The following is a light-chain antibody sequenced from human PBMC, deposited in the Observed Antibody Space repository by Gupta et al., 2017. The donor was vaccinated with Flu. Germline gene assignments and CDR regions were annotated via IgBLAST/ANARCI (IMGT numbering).Light chain of an antibody. CDR1: QSVSGSY. CDR2: AAS. V-gene: IGKV3-20*01. CDR3: HHDGRSPLT. Sequence: EVVLTQSPGTLSLSPGERATLSCRASQSVSGSYLAWYQQKPAQAPRLLIYAASTRAAGIPDRFSGSGSGTDFTLSISRLEPEDFAMYYCHHDGRSPLTFGQGTAVEIK. J-gene: IGKJ1*01.